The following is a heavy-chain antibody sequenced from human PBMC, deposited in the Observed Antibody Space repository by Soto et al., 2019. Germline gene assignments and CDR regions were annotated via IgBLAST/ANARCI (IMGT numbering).Heavy chain of an antibody. V-gene: IGHV3-23*01. J-gene: IGHJ5*02. CDR1: GFTFSSHA. D-gene: IGHD6-13*01. CDR3: AKVSSSWYSGFFDP. Sequence: PGGSLRLSCTASGFTFSSHAMTWVRQAPGKGLEWVSGLSDSGGSTYYADSVKGRFTISRDNSMNTLYLQMNTLRAEDTAVYYCAKVSSSWYSGFFDPWGQGTLVTVSS. CDR2: LSDSGGST.